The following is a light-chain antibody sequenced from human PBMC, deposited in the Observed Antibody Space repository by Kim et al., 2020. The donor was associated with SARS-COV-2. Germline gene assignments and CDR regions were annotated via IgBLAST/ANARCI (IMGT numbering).Light chain of an antibody. CDR1: QTVSSTY. J-gene: IGKJ1*01. Sequence: SPGERTTISCRASQTVSSTYLAWYQQKPGQAPRLLIYGVSNRATGIPDRFSGSGFGTDFTLTISRLEPEDIAVYYCQQYGSSPWTFGQGTKVDIK. CDR2: GVS. CDR3: QQYGSSPWT. V-gene: IGKV3-20*01.